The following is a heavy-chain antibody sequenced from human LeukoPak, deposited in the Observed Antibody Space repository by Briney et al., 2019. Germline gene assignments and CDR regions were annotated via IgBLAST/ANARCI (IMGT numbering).Heavy chain of an antibody. J-gene: IGHJ3*02. V-gene: IGHV4-39*01. CDR3: ARHGSATAMVPRAFDI. Sequence: SETLSLTCTVSGGSISSSGYYWGWVRQPPGKGLEWIVTIYYTGTTYYSPSLKSRVTISVDTSKNQVSLRLSSVIAADTAVYYCARHGSATAMVPRAFDIWGQGTMVTVSS. CDR1: GGSISSSGYY. D-gene: IGHD5-18*01. CDR2: IYYTGTT.